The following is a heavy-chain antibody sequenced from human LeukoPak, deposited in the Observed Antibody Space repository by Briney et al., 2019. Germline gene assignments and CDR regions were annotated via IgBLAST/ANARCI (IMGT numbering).Heavy chain of an antibody. CDR3: ARHLIVGATWGFDY. CDR1: GGSISSHY. Sequence: PSQTLSLTCTVSGGSISSHYWSWIRQPPGKGLEWIGYIYYSGSTNYNPSLKSRVTISVDTSKNQFSLKLSSVTAADTAVYYCARHLIVGATWGFDYWGQGTLVTVSS. J-gene: IGHJ4*02. D-gene: IGHD1-26*01. CDR2: IYYSGST. V-gene: IGHV4-59*08.